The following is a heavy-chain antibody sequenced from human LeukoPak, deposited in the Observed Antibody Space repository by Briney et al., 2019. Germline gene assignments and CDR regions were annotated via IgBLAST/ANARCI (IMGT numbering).Heavy chain of an antibody. J-gene: IGHJ4*02. V-gene: IGHV3-33*01. D-gene: IGHD4-17*01. CDR3: ARVEYHGDYRLADY. Sequence: QPGRSLRLSCAASGFTFSSYGMHWVRQAPGKGLEWVAVIWYDGSNKYYADSVKGRFTISRDNSKNTLYLQMNSLRAEDTAVYYCARVEYHGDYRLADYWGQGTLVTVSS. CDR2: IWYDGSNK. CDR1: GFTFSSYG.